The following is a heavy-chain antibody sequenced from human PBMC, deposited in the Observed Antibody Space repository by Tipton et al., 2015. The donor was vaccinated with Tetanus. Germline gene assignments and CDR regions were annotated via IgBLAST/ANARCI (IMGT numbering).Heavy chain of an antibody. V-gene: IGHV3-21*01. CDR3: ARISKLAATGTSDY. CDR2: ITSGSDYI. CDR1: GFTFSSYS. Sequence: SLRLSCAASGFTFSSYSFNWVRQAPGKGLEWVSSITSGSDYIYYGDSVKGRFTISRDNAKSSLYLQMDSLRAGDTAVYYCARISKLAATGTSDYWGQGTLVIVS. J-gene: IGHJ4*02. D-gene: IGHD6-13*01.